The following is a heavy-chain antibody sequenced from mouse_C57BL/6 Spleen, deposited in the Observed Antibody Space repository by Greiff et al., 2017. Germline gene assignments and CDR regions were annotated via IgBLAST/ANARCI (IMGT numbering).Heavy chain of an antibody. CDR2: IYWDDDK. J-gene: IGHJ3*01. Sequence: QVTLKESGPGILQSSQTLSLTCSFSGFSLSTSGMGVSWIRQPSGKGLEWLAHIYWDDDKRYNPSLKSRLTISKDTSRNQVFLKITSVDTADTATYYCARSYDGYFAWFAYWGQGTLVTVSA. V-gene: IGHV8-12*01. CDR1: GFSLSTSGMG. CDR3: ARSYDGYFAWFAY. D-gene: IGHD2-3*01.